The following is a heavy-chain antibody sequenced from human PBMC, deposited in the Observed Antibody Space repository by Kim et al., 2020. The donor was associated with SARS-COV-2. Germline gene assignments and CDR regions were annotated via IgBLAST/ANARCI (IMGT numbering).Heavy chain of an antibody. CDR1: GYTLTELS. D-gene: IGHD6-13*01. V-gene: IGHV1-24*01. Sequence: ASVKVSCKVSGYTLTELSMHWVRQAPGKGLEWMGGFDPEDGETIYAQKFQGRVTMTEDTSTDTAYMELSSLRSEDTAVYYCATDLIAAAVQDYWGQGTLVTVSS. CDR2: FDPEDGET. J-gene: IGHJ4*02. CDR3: ATDLIAAAVQDY.